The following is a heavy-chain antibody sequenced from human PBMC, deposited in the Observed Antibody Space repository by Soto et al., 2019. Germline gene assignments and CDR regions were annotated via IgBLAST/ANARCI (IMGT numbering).Heavy chain of an antibody. V-gene: IGHV3-73*01. CDR1: GFTFSGSA. J-gene: IGHJ3*02. D-gene: IGHD3-22*01. CDR2: IRSKANSYAT. CDR3: TRRWAADYYDSSGYYFDAFDI. Sequence: GSLRLSCAASGFTFSGSAMHWVRQASGKGLEWVGRIRSKANSYATAYAASVKGRFTISRDDSKNTAYLQMDSLKTEDTAVYCCTRRWAADYYDSSGYYFDAFDIWGQGTMVTVSS.